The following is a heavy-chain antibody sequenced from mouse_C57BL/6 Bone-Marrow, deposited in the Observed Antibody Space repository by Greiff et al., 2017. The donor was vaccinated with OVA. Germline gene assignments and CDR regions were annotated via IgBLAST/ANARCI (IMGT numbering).Heavy chain of an antibody. V-gene: IGHV1-15*01. Sequence: VQLQQSGAELVRPGASVTLSCKASGYTFTDYEMHWVKQTPVHGLEWIGAIDPETGGTAYNQKLKGKAILTADKSSSTAYMELRSLTYEDSAVYYSTRGYSNYYAMDYWGQGTSVTVSS. CDR2: IDPETGGT. J-gene: IGHJ4*01. CDR3: TRGYSNYYAMDY. D-gene: IGHD2-5*01. CDR1: GYTFTDYE.